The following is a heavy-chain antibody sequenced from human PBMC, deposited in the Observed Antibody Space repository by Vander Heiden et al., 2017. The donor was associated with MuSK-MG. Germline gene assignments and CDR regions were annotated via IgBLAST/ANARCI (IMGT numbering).Heavy chain of an antibody. CDR3: ATDSFTFSD. Sequence: EVQLLESGGDLVQPGGSLRLSCAASGFTINSRTMSWVRQPPGKGLEWVSSIRGNSEYTHYADSVKGRFTISRDNSKNTMYMKMNSLGAEDTAVYYCATDSFTFSDWGQGIMVTVSS. J-gene: IGHJ4*02. CDR2: IRGNSEYT. V-gene: IGHV3-23*01. CDR1: GFTINSRT.